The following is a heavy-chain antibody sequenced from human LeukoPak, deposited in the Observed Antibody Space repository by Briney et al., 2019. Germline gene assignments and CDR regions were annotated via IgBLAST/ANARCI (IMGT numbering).Heavy chain of an antibody. J-gene: IGHJ4*02. CDR3: ARGGSFYYDSSGYYISDY. CDR2: ISSSGSYK. D-gene: IGHD3-22*01. V-gene: IGHV3-21*01. CDR1: GFTFSSNT. Sequence: GGSLRLSCAASGFTFSSNTMNWVRQAPGKGLEWVSSISSSGSYKYYADSVKGRFTISRDNAKNSLYLQMNSPRAEDTAVYYCARGGSFYYDSSGYYISDYWGQGTLVTVSS.